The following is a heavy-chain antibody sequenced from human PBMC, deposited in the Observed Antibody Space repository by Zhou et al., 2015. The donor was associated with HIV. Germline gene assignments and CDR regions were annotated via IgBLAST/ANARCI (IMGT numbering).Heavy chain of an antibody. CDR1: GYTFTGYY. V-gene: IGHV1-2*02. CDR2: INPNNGGT. D-gene: IGHD6-19*01. J-gene: IGHJ4*02. Sequence: QVQLVQSGAEVKKPGASVKVSCKASGYTFTGYYIHWVRQAPGQGLEWMGWINPNNGGTNYAQKFQGRVTMTRDTSISTAYMELSRLRSDDTAMYYCARGIAVTNTEESRGDYWGQGTLVTVSS. CDR3: ARGIAVTNTEESRGDY.